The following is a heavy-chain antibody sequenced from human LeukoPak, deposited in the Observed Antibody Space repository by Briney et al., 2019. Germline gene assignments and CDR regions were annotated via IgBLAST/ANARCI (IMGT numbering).Heavy chain of an antibody. CDR3: ARGYYYDSSGYFAGVC. J-gene: IGHJ4*02. Sequence: PGGSLRLSCAASGFTFSSYWMHWVRQAPGKGLVWVSRINSDGSSTSYADSAKGRFTISRDNAKNTLYLQMNSLRAEDTAVYYCARGYYYDSSGYFAGVCWGQGTLVTVSS. CDR2: INSDGSST. CDR1: GFTFSSYW. V-gene: IGHV3-74*01. D-gene: IGHD3-22*01.